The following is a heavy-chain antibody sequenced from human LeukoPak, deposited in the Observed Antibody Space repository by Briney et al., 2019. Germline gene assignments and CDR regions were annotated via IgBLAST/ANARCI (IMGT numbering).Heavy chain of an antibody. CDR3: AKGVVGSGSYLLSAFDI. D-gene: IGHD3-10*01. CDR2: ISGSGGST. J-gene: IGHJ3*02. V-gene: IGHV3-23*01. Sequence: GGSLRLSCAASGFTFSSYAMSWVRQAPGKGLEWVSAISGSGGSTYYADSVKGRFTISRDNSKNTLYLQMNGLRAEDTAVYYCAKGVVGSGSYLLSAFDIWGQGTMVTVSS. CDR1: GFTFSSYA.